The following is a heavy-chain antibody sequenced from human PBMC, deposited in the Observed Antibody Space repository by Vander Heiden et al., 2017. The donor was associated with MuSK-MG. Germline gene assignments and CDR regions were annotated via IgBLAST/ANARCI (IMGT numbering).Heavy chain of an antibody. CDR1: GFTSSSYA. CDR2: ISYDGSNK. D-gene: IGHD6-6*01. V-gene: IGHV3-30*04. Sequence: QVQLVESGGGVVQPGRSRRLSCAASGFTSSSYAMHWVRQAPGKGLEWVAVISYDGSNKYYADSVKGRFTISRDNSKNTLYLQMNSLRAEDTAVYYCARGGSSSSSASFDYWGQGTLVTVSS. J-gene: IGHJ4*02. CDR3: ARGGSSSSSASFDY.